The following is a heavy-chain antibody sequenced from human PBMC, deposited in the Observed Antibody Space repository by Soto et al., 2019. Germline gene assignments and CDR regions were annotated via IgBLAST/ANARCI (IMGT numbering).Heavy chain of an antibody. D-gene: IGHD1-20*01. CDR2: IERDDDDK. CDR1: GFSLTSPGMC. J-gene: IGHJ6*02. CDR3: ARSIRGSRRFNGMDV. V-gene: IGHV2-70*13. Sequence: SGPTLVNPTDTLTLTCTFSGFSLTSPGMCVSWIRQPPGKALDWLALIERDDDDKYYSTSLKTRLTISKDTRKNQVVLTMANMDPAETCTYYCARSIRGSRRFNGMDVWGQGTTVTLCS.